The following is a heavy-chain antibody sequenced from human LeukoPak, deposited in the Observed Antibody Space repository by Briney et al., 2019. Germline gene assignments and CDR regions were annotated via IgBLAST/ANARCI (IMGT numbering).Heavy chain of an antibody. V-gene: IGHV3-33*01. D-gene: IGHD5-24*01. CDR2: IWYDGSKN. CDR1: GFAFGDYD. J-gene: IGHJ4*02. CDR3: ARDPATINLYYFDY. Sequence: GRSLRLSCVASGFAFGDYDMHWVRQAPGKGLEWVAIIWYDGSKNLYADSVKGRFTISRDNSKNTLYLEMDSLRVEDTAVYYCARDPATINLYYFDYWGQGTLVTVSS.